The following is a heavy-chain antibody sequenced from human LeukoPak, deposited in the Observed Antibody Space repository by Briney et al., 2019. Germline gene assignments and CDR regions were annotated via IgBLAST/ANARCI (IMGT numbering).Heavy chain of an antibody. Sequence: PSETLSLTCAVYGVSFSGYYWSWIRQHPGKGLEWIGYIYYSGSTYYNPSLKSRVTISVDTSKNQFSLKLSSVTAADTAVYYCARCAVGYCSSTSCQHYYYYGMDVWGQGTTVTVSS. CDR1: GVSFSGYY. V-gene: IGHV4-31*11. D-gene: IGHD2-2*01. CDR3: ARCAVGYCSSTSCQHYYYYGMDV. CDR2: IYYSGST. J-gene: IGHJ6*02.